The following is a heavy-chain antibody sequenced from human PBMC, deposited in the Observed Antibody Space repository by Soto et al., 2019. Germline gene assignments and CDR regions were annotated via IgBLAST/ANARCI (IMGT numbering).Heavy chain of an antibody. Sequence: EVQLVETGGGLIQPGGSLRLSCGVSGFSVSDNYMTWVRQAPGKGLEWVSIIYSGGSSFHIDSVKDRISVSRDTSTNTVFLQMNSLRPEDTAVYYCARRVSSWWYFDLWGQGTQVTVSS. CDR1: GFSVSDNY. J-gene: IGHJ4*02. CDR3: ARRVSSWWYFDL. CDR2: IYSGGSS. V-gene: IGHV3-53*02. D-gene: IGHD6-13*01.